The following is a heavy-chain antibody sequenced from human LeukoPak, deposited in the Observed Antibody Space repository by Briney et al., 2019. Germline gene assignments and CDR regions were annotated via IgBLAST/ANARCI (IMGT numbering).Heavy chain of an antibody. Sequence: PSETLSLTCTVSGGSISSSSYYWGWIRQPPGKGLEWIGSIYYSGSTYYNPSLKSRVTISVDTSKNQFSLKLSSVTAADTAVYYCARHARVWGVVAASDDYWGQGTLVTVSS. D-gene: IGHD2-15*01. CDR2: IYYSGST. CDR1: GGSISSSSYY. J-gene: IGHJ4*02. V-gene: IGHV4-39*01. CDR3: ARHARVWGVVAASDDY.